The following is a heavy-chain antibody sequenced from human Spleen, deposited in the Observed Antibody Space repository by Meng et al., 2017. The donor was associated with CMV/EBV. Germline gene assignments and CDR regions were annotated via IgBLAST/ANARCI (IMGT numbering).Heavy chain of an antibody. CDR2: ISYDGSNK. D-gene: IGHD2/OR15-2a*01. Sequence: QVQLVESGGGVVQPGRSLRLSCAASGFIFGSYGMHWVHQAPGKGLEWVAVISYDGSNKDYGDSVKGRFTFSRDNSKNTLYLQMNSLRADDTAVYYCAKGESFDPWGQGTLVTVSS. CDR1: GFIFGSYG. CDR3: AKGESFDP. V-gene: IGHV3-30*18. J-gene: IGHJ5*02.